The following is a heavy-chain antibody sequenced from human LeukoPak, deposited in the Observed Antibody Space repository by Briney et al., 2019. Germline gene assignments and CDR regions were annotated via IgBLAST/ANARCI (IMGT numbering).Heavy chain of an antibody. CDR3: ARGGLWGGDY. V-gene: IGHV3-7*01. J-gene: IGHJ4*02. CDR1: GFTFSSYW. Sequence: GGSLRLSCAASGFTFSSYWMTWVRQAPGRGLEWVATIKADGSDKYYVNSVKGRFTISRDNAKNSLSLQMDSLRAEDTAVYYWARGGLWGGDYWGQRTLATVSS. D-gene: IGHD3-16*01. CDR2: IKADGSDK.